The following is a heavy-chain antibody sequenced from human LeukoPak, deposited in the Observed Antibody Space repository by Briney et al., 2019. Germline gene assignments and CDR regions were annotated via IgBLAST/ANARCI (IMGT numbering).Heavy chain of an antibody. CDR2: ISSSSGYI. CDR3: ARAGSGWYFDY. V-gene: IGHV3-21*01. D-gene: IGHD6-19*01. CDR1: GFTFSSYG. J-gene: IGHJ4*02. Sequence: GGSLRLSCAASGFTFSSYGMNWVRQAPGKGLKWASSISSSSGYIYYADSVKGRFTISRDNAKNSLYLQMNSLRAEDTAVYYCARAGSGWYFDYWGQGTLVTVSS.